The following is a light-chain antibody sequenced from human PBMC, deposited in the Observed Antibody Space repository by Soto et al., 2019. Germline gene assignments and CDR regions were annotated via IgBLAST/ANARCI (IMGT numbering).Light chain of an antibody. CDR1: SSDVGGYNY. J-gene: IGLJ1*01. V-gene: IGLV2-14*03. Sequence: QSALTQPASVSGSPGQSITITCTGTSSDVGGYNYVSWYQQHPGKAPKVLISDVSNRPSGISNRFSGSKSGNTASLTISGLQAEDEADYYCSSYTSIDTWFFGTGTKVTVL. CDR2: DVS. CDR3: SSYTSIDTWF.